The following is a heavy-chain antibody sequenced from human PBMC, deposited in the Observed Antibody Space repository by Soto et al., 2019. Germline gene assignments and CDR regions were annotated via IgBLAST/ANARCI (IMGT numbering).Heavy chain of an antibody. CDR3: AGRVGATNYGMDV. Sequence: LRLSCAASEFTVSSNYMNWVRQAPGKGLEGVSTIYSGGSTYYADSVKGRFTISRDNSKNTLYLQMNNLRAEDTAVYYCAGRVGATNYGMDVWGQGPTVTVSS. J-gene: IGHJ6*02. CDR1: EFTVSSNY. V-gene: IGHV3-53*01. D-gene: IGHD1-26*01. CDR2: IYSGGST.